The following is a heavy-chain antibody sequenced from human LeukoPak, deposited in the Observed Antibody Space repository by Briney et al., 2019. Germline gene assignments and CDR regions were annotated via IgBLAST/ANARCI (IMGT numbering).Heavy chain of an antibody. J-gene: IGHJ4*02. D-gene: IGHD3-10*01. Sequence: GGSLRLSCAASGFTFSTYAMHWVRQAPGKGLEWLAVISFDGNTKYYADSAKGRFTISRDNSKNTLYVQISSLRVEDTAVYYCARAMVRGVPFDYWGQGTLVTVSS. CDR1: GFTFSTYA. CDR2: ISFDGNTK. CDR3: ARAMVRGVPFDY. V-gene: IGHV3-30-3*01.